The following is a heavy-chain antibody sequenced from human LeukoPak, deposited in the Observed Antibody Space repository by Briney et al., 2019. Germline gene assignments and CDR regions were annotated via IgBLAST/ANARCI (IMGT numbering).Heavy chain of an antibody. J-gene: IGHJ5*02. D-gene: IGHD2/OR15-2a*01. Sequence: GGSLRLSCVGSGFTLSGYSMNWVRQSPEMGLECVSSISSDSSSIYYGDSLKGRFTVPRDNAKNSLYLQMTGLKDDDTAIYYCTTLSAHWFDPWGRGTLVTVSS. CDR3: TTLSAHWFDP. CDR2: ISSDSSSI. CDR1: GFTLSGYS. V-gene: IGHV3-21*01.